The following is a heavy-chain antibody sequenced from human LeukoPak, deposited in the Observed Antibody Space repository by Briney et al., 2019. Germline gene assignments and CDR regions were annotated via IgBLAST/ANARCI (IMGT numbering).Heavy chain of an antibody. J-gene: IGHJ6*02. D-gene: IGHD6-13*01. Sequence: PGGSLRLSCAASGFTFDDYAMHWVRQAPGKGLEWVSGISWNSGSIGYADSVKGRFTISRDNAKNSLYLQMNSLRAEDTALYYCAIAAGYYHYYGMDVWGQGTTVTVSS. V-gene: IGHV3-9*01. CDR1: GFTFDDYA. CDR3: AIAAGYYHYYGMDV. CDR2: ISWNSGSI.